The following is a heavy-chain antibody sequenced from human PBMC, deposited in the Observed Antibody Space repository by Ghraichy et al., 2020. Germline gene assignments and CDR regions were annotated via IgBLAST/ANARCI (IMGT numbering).Heavy chain of an antibody. CDR2: IKSKTDGGTT. Sequence: GGSLRLSCAASGFTFSNAWMSWVRQAPGKGLEWVGRIKSKTDGGTTDYAAPVKGRFTISRDDSKNTLYLQMNSLKTEDTAVYYCTTLIAVAGPTGVYYFEYWGQGTLVTVSS. V-gene: IGHV3-15*01. CDR1: GFTFSNAW. CDR3: TTLIAVAGPTGVYYFEY. D-gene: IGHD6-19*01. J-gene: IGHJ4*02.